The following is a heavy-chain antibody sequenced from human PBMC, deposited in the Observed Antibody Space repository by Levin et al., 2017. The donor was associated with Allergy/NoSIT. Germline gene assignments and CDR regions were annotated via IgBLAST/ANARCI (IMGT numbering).Heavy chain of an antibody. CDR1: GFTFSSYS. CDR2: ISSSSSTI. J-gene: IGHJ4*02. V-gene: IGHV3-48*01. D-gene: IGHD4-17*01. Sequence: GGSLRLSCAASGFTFSSYSMNWVRQAPGKGLEWVSYISSSSSTIYYADSVKGRFTISRDNAKNSLYLQMNSLRAEDTAVYYCARDGSAEWDYGDYVGSYYFDYWGQGTLVTVSS. CDR3: ARDGSAEWDYGDYVGSYYFDY.